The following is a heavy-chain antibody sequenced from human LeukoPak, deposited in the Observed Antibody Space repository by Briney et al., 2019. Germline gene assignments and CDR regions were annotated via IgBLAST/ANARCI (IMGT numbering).Heavy chain of an antibody. Sequence: PGGSLRLSCAASGFTFSSYAMHWVRQAPGKGLEYVSAISSNGGSTYYANSVKGRFTISRDNSKNTLYLQMGSLRAEDMAVYYCARVGITGTTGFDYWGQGTLVTVSS. CDR1: GFTFSSYA. D-gene: IGHD1-7*01. J-gene: IGHJ4*02. CDR3: ARVGITGTTGFDY. V-gene: IGHV3-64*01. CDR2: ISSNGGST.